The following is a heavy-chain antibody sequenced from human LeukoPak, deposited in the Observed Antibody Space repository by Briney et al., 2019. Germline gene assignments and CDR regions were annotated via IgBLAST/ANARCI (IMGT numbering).Heavy chain of an antibody. J-gene: IGHJ6*02. CDR2: IYYSGST. D-gene: IGHD3-3*01. Sequence: SETLSLTCTVSGGSISSYYWSWIRQPPGKGLEWIGSIYYSGSTYYNPSLKSRVTISVDTSKSQFSLKLSSVTAADTAVYYCARLYTSVTIFGVVGDYGMDVWGQGTTVTVSS. CDR1: GGSISSYY. V-gene: IGHV4-39*01. CDR3: ARLYTSVTIFGVVGDYGMDV.